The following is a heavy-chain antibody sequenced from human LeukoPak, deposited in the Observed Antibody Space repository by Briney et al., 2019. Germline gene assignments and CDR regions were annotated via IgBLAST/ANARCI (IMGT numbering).Heavy chain of an antibody. CDR2: INHSGST. J-gene: IGHJ4*02. D-gene: IGHD6-19*01. CDR1: GGSFSGYY. CDR3: ARAGFQWLDFDY. Sequence: SETLSLTCAVYGGSFSGYYWSWIRQPPGKGLEWIGEINHSGSTNYNPSLKSRVTISVDTSKNQFSLKLSSVTAADTAVYYCARAGFQWLDFDYWGQGTLVTVSS. V-gene: IGHV4-34*01.